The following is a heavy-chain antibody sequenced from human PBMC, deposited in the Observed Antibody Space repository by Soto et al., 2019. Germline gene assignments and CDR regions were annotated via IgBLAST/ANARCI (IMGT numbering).Heavy chain of an antibody. J-gene: IGHJ6*02. CDR1: GFTFSSYA. V-gene: IGHV3-30-3*01. CDR3: ARDLQFSWIRTDV. Sequence: LRLSCAASGFTFSSYAMHWVRQAPGKGLEWVAVISYDGSNKYYADSVKGRFTISRDNSKNTVYLQMNSLRAEDTAVYYCARDLQFSWIRTDVWGQGTTVTVSS. D-gene: IGHD5-18*01. CDR2: ISYDGSNK.